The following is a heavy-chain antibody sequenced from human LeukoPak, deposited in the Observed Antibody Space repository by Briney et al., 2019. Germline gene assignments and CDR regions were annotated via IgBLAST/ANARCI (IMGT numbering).Heavy chain of an antibody. D-gene: IGHD6-19*01. CDR2: IFPGDSDT. Sequence: GESLKISCQGSGYSFTSYWIGWVRQMPGKGLEWMGIIFPGDSDTRYSPSFQGQVTISADKSISTAYLQWSSLKASDTAIYYCARTHSTYGSGWSNWGQGTLVTVSS. V-gene: IGHV5-51*01. J-gene: IGHJ4*02. CDR1: GYSFTSYW. CDR3: ARTHSTYGSGWSN.